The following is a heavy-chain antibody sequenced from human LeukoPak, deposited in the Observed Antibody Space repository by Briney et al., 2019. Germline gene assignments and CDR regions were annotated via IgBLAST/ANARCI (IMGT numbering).Heavy chain of an antibody. CDR3: ARHLSTIFGVVDY. J-gene: IGHJ4*02. V-gene: IGHV4-39*01. CDR2: IYYSGST. Sequence: SETLSLTCTVSGGSISNSSYYWGWIRQPPGKGLEWIGSIYYSGSTYYNPSLRSRVTISVDTSKNQFSLKLSSVTAADTAVYYCARHLSTIFGVVDYWGQGTLVTVSS. CDR1: GGSISNSSYY. D-gene: IGHD3-3*01.